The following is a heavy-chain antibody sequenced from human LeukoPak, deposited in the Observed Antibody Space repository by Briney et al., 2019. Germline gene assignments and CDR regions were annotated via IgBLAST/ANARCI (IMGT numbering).Heavy chain of an antibody. V-gene: IGHV4-39*01. CDR2: IYYSGST. J-gene: IGHJ6*02. CDR3: ASHASNRDGYNNRAYILGMDV. D-gene: IGHD5-24*01. CDR1: LGSISSSSYY. Sequence: SLGSISSSSYYWGWIRQPPGKGLGWIGSIYYSGSTYYNPSLKSRVTISVDTSKNQFSLNLSSVTATVRAGYYCASHASNRDGYNNRAYILGMDVWGQGTTVTVSS.